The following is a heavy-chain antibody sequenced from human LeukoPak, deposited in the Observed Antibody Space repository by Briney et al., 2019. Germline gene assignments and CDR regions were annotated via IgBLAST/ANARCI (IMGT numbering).Heavy chain of an antibody. V-gene: IGHV1-2*02. CDR3: ARAAYSDSHDY. Sequence: ASVKVSCKASGYTFTDYYMHWVRQAPGQGLEWMGWINPNSGGTNYAQKFQGRVTMTRDTSISTAYMELNRLRSDDTAVYYCARAAYSDSHDYWGQGTLVTVSS. CDR1: GYTFTDYY. CDR2: INPNSGGT. D-gene: IGHD3-22*01. J-gene: IGHJ4*02.